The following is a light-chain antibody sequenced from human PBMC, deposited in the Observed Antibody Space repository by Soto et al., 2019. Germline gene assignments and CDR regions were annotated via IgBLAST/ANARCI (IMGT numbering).Light chain of an antibody. CDR3: SSYTSSSIDYV. CDR2: EVS. J-gene: IGLJ1*01. Sequence: QSALTQPASVSGSPGQSITISCTGTSSDVGGYNYVSWYQQHPGKASKLMIYEVSNRPSGVSNRFSGSKSSNTASLTISGLQAEDEADYYCSSYTSSSIDYVFGTGTKLTVL. V-gene: IGLV2-14*01. CDR1: SSDVGGYNY.